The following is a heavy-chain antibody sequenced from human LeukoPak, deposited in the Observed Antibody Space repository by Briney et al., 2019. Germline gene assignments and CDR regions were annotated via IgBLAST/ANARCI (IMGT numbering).Heavy chain of an antibody. D-gene: IGHD6-13*01. J-gene: IGHJ4*02. CDR2: IYYSGST. V-gene: IGHV4-59*01. CDR1: GASISSSY. CDR3: ARGLIAAAGLFDY. Sequence: SETLSLTCSVSGASISSSYWSWIRQPPGKGLEWIGYIYYSGSTNYNPSLKSRVTISVDTSKNQFSLKLSSVTAADTAVYYCARGLIAAAGLFDYWGQGILVTVSS.